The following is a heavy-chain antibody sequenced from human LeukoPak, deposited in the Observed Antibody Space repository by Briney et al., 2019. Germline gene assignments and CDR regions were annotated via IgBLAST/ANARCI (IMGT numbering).Heavy chain of an antibody. CDR2: IYSGGGT. D-gene: IGHD1-26*01. V-gene: IGHV3-53*01. CDR3: SGSHNVNAFDI. Sequence: GGSLRLSCAVSGFIVSSNYMSWVRQAPGKGLEWVSVIYSGGGTNYADSVKGRFTISRDKFKNTVYLQMNSLRGEDTAVYYCSGSHNVNAFDIWGQGTMVTVSS. J-gene: IGHJ3*02. CDR1: GFIVSSNY.